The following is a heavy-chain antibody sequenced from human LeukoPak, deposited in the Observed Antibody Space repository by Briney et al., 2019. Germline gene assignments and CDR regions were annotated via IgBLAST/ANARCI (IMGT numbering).Heavy chain of an antibody. J-gene: IGHJ4*02. CDR2: IIPILGIT. CDR1: GGTFSSYS. D-gene: IGHD6-13*01. V-gene: IGHV1-69*02. CDR3: ARARRSDSSWYDY. Sequence: SVKVSCKASGGTFSSYSISWVRQAPGQGLEWMGRIIPILGITHYAQKFQGRVTITADKSTSTVYMELSSLGSEDTAMYYCARARRSDSSWYDYWGQGTLVTVSS.